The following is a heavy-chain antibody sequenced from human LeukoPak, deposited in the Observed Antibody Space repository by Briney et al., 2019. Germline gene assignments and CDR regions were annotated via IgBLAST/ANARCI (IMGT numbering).Heavy chain of an antibody. D-gene: IGHD5-12*01. CDR1: GFTVSSNY. V-gene: IGHV3-66*01. J-gene: IGHJ5*02. Sequence: GGSLRLSCAASGFTVSSNYMSWVRQAPGKGLEWVSVIYSGGSTYYAGSVKGRFTISRDNSKNTLYLQMNSLRAEDTAVYYCARDSGYSGYDPRRWFDPWGQGTLVTVSS. CDR3: ARDSGYSGYDPRRWFDP. CDR2: IYSGGST.